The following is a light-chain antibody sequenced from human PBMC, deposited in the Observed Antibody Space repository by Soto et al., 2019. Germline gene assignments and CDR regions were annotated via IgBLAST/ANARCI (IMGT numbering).Light chain of an antibody. CDR3: QQYNNYSSLT. Sequence: DIQMTQSPSTLSASVGDRVTITCRASQSISSWLAWYQHKPGKAPKLLIYKASSLESGVPSRFSGNGSGTEFTLTISSLQPDDFATYYCQQYNNYSSLTFGGGTKVEIK. CDR1: QSISSW. V-gene: IGKV1-5*03. CDR2: KAS. J-gene: IGKJ4*01.